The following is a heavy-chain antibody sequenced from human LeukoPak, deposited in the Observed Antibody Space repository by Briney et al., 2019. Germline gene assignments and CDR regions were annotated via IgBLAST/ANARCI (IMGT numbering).Heavy chain of an antibody. J-gene: IGHJ4*02. Sequence: AAVKVSCKASGYTFTGYYMHWVRQAPGQGLEWMGWINSNNGGANYAQNFQGRVTMTRDTYISTAYMELSRLRSDDTAVYYCVRGTAYYFDYWGQGTLVTVS. CDR2: INSNNGGA. CDR3: VRGTAYYFDY. D-gene: IGHD1-14*01. CDR1: GYTFTGYY. V-gene: IGHV1-2*02.